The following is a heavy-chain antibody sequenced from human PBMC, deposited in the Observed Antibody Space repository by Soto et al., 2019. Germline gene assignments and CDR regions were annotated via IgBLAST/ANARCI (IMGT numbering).Heavy chain of an antibody. CDR2: ISAYNGNT. D-gene: IGHD3-10*01. J-gene: IGHJ4*02. V-gene: IGHV1-18*01. CDR1: GYTFTSYG. Sequence: QVQLVQSGAEVKKPGASVKVSCKASGYTFTSYGISWVRQAPGQGLEWMGWISAYNGNTNYAQKLQGRVTMTTDTSXITAYMELRSLRSDDTAVYYCARITMVRGVIITWDYWGQGTLVTVSS. CDR3: ARITMVRGVIITWDY.